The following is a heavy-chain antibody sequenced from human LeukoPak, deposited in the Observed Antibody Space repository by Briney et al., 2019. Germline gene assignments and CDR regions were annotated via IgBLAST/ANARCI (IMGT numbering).Heavy chain of an antibody. CDR1: GFTFSSYS. Sequence: PGGSLRLSCAASGFTFSSYSMNWVRQAPGKGLEWVSVIHSGGSTYYADSVKGRFTISRDNSKNMVYLQMNSLRAEDTAVYYCAREGYSSSWGHFDYWGQGTPVTVSS. D-gene: IGHD6-13*01. J-gene: IGHJ4*02. CDR2: IHSGGST. V-gene: IGHV3-53*01. CDR3: AREGYSSSWGHFDY.